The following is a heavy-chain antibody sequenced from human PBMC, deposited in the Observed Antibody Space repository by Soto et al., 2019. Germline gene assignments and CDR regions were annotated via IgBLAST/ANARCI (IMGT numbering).Heavy chain of an antibody. D-gene: IGHD6-19*01. CDR3: TTGAVADYYYYYMDV. CDR2: IKSKTDGGTT. V-gene: IGHV3-15*01. CDR1: GFTFSNAW. J-gene: IGHJ6*03. Sequence: GGSLRLSCAASGFTFSNAWMSWVRQAPGKGLEWVGRIKSKTDGGTTDYAAPVKGRFTISRDDSKNTLYLQMNSLKTEDTAVYYCTTGAVADYYYYYMDVWGKGTTVIVSS.